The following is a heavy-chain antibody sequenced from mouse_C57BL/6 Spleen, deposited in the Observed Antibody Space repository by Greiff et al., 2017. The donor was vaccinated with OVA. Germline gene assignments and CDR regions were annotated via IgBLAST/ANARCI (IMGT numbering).Heavy chain of an antibody. CDR1: GFTFSDYG. CDR2: ISSGSSTI. J-gene: IGHJ3*01. V-gene: IGHV5-17*01. D-gene: IGHD1-1*01. CDR3: ASKDGSSP. Sequence: EVKLMASGGGLVKPGGSLKLSCAASGFTFSDYGMHWVRQAPEKGLEWVAYISSGSSTIYYADTVKGRFTISRDNAKNTLFLQMTSLRSEDTAMYYCASKDGSSPWGQGTLVTVSA.